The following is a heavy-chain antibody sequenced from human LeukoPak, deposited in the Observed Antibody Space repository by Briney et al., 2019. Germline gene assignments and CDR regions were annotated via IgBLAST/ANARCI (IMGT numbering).Heavy chain of an antibody. CDR3: ARRNYGGNLDY. D-gene: IGHD4-23*01. J-gene: IGHJ4*02. CDR2: IYYSGST. V-gene: IGHV4-31*03. CDR1: GGSISSGGYY. Sequence: PSETLSPTCTVSGGSISSGGYYWSWIRQHPGKGLEWIGYIYYSGSTYYNPSLKSRVTISVDTSKNQFSLKLSSVTAADTAVYYCARRNYGGNLDYWGQGTLVTVSS.